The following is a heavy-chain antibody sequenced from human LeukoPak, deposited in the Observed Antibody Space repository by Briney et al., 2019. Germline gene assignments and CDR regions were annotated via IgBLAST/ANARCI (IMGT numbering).Heavy chain of an antibody. CDR3: ARDSGNYLDAFDI. CDR1: GFTVSSNY. Sequence: GGSLRLSCAASGFTVSSNYMIWVRQAPGKGLEWVSVIYSGGSTYYADSVKGRFTISRDNSKNSLYLQMNSLRAEDTAVYYCARDSGNYLDAFDIWGQGTMVTVSS. D-gene: IGHD1-7*01. J-gene: IGHJ3*02. V-gene: IGHV3-53*01. CDR2: IYSGGST.